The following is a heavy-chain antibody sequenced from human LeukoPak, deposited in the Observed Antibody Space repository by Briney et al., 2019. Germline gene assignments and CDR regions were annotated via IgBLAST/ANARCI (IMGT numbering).Heavy chain of an antibody. V-gene: IGHV1-69*05. CDR2: IIPIFGTA. CDR3: ARATDDSSGYYHDAFDI. Sequence: GSSVKVSCKASGGTFSSYAISWVRQAPGQGLEWMGGIIPIFGTANYAQKFQGRVTITTDESTSTANMELSSLRSEDTAVYYCARATDDSSGYYHDAFDIWGQETMVTVSS. D-gene: IGHD3-22*01. J-gene: IGHJ3*02. CDR1: GGTFSSYA.